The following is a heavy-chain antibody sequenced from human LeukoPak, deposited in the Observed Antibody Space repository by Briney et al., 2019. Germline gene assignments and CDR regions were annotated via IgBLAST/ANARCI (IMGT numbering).Heavy chain of an antibody. J-gene: IGHJ6*02. CDR1: GFTVSSNY. CDR3: ASDSPHYGMDV. CDR2: IYSGGST. V-gene: IGHV3-53*01. Sequence: GGSLRLSCAASGFTVSSNYMSWVRQAPGKGLEWVSVIYSGGSTYYADSVKGRFTISRDNSKNTLYLQMNSLRAEDTAVYHCASDSPHYGMDVWGQGTTVTVSS.